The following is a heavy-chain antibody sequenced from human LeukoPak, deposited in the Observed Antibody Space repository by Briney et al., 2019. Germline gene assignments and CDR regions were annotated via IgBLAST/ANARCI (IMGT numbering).Heavy chain of an antibody. D-gene: IGHD1-26*01. J-gene: IGHJ4*02. V-gene: IGHV4-4*02. CDR1: GGSISSSNW. Sequence: SETLSLTCAVSGGSISSSNWWSWVRQPPGKGLEWIGEIYHSGSTNYNPSLKSRVTISVDKSKNQFSLKLSSVTAADTAVYYCARKPSIVGASLFDYWGQGTLVTVSS. CDR3: ARKPSIVGASLFDY. CDR2: IYHSGST.